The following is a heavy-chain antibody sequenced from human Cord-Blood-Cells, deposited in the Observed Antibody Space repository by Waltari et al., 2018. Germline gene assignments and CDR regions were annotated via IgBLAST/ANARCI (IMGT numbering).Heavy chain of an antibody. V-gene: IGHV4-39*07. Sequence: QLQLQESGPGLVKHSETLSLTCTFSGGSIRSSSYYWGWIRQPPGKGLEWIGSIYYSGSTYYNPSLKSRVTISVDTSKNQFSLKLSSVTAADTAVYYCARRTYSSGWYDYWGQGTLVTVSS. D-gene: IGHD6-19*01. J-gene: IGHJ4*02. CDR1: GGSIRSSSYY. CDR2: IYYSGST. CDR3: ARRTYSSGWYDY.